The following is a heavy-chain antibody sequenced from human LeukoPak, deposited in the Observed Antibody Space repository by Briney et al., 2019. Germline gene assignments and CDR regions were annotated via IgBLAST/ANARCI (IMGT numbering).Heavy chain of an antibody. J-gene: IGHJ3*02. V-gene: IGHV3-23*01. CDR2: IGSRGEDA. Sequence: GGSLRLSCAASGFTFSSYAMSWVRQAPGKGLEWVSVIGSRGEDADYADSVKGRFTISRDNSKNTLYLQMNSLRAEDTAVYYCASLWGYYDSSGYPDAFDIWGQGTMVTVSS. CDR1: GFTFSSYA. D-gene: IGHD3-22*01. CDR3: ASLWGYYDSSGYPDAFDI.